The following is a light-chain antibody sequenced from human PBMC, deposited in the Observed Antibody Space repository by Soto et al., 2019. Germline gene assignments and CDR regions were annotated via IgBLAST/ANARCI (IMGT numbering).Light chain of an antibody. CDR3: QQRSNWPPVIT. J-gene: IGKJ5*01. V-gene: IGKV3-11*01. CDR2: DAS. Sequence: EIVLTQSPATLSLSPGERATLSCRASQTFSSHLAWYQQKPGQAPRLLSYDASKRATGIPARFSGRGSGTVFTLVISSLEHEDFAVYYCQQRSNWPPVITFGQGTRLEIK. CDR1: QTFSSH.